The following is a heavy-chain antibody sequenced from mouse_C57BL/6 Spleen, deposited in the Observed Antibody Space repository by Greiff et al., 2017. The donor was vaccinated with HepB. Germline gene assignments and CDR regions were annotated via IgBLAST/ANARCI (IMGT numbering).Heavy chain of an antibody. CDR3: ARLRSGPGAWFAY. V-gene: IGHV1-53*01. J-gene: IGHJ3*01. Sequence: VKLQESGTELVKPGASVKLSCKASGYTFTSYWMHWVKQRPGQGLEWIGNINPSNGGTNYNEKFKSKATLTVDKSSSTAYMQLSSLTSEDSAVYYCARLRSGPGAWFAYWGQGTLVTVSA. CDR2: INPSNGGT. CDR1: GYTFTSYW. D-gene: IGHD4-1*01.